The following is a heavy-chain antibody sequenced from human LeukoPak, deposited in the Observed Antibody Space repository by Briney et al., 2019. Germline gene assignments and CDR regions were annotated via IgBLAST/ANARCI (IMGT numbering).Heavy chain of an antibody. J-gene: IGHJ4*02. D-gene: IGHD5-18*01. CDR2: IYSGGST. Sequence: GGSLRLSCAASGFTVSNNYMNWVRQAPGKGLEWVSVIYSGGSTYYADSVKGRFTISRHNSNNTLYLQMNSLRYEDTAVYYWARETKYGGYSYGFLEYSGQGAPCTVSS. CDR3: ARETKYGGYSYGFLEY. CDR1: GFTVSNNY. V-gene: IGHV3-53*04.